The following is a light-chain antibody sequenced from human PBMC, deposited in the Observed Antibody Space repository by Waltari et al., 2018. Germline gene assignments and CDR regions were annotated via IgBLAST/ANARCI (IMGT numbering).Light chain of an antibody. CDR3: QQSRSWPLT. J-gene: IGKJ4*01. CDR2: DAS. V-gene: IGKV3-11*01. Sequence: DIVFTQSLALLSFSPGERATLSCRASQSVGTYLSWYQQRPGQSPRLLIYDASYRATGIPGRFSGSGSETDFTLTISSLQPEDFAVYYCQQSRSWPLTFGGGTRVQI. CDR1: QSVGTY.